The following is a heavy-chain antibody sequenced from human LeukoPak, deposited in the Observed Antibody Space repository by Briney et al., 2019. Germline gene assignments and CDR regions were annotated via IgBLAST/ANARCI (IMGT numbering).Heavy chain of an antibody. D-gene: IGHD3-16*01. V-gene: IGHV3-64*01. J-gene: IGHJ4*02. CDR2: ISNNGDST. CDR1: GFSFSTYS. CDR3: TREGSVAAFGPRRPFDY. Sequence: GGSLRLACVASGFSFSTYSMDWVRQAPGKGLEYVSAISNNGDSTNYANSVRGRFTISRDNSKNTLYLQMGSLRVEDTAVYYCTREGSVAAFGPRRPFDYWGQGTLVTVSS.